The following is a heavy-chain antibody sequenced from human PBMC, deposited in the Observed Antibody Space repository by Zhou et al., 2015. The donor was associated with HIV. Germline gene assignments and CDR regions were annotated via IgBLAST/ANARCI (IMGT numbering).Heavy chain of an antibody. J-gene: IGHJ3*02. CDR3: ARDLYEGAFDI. CDR1: EGTFNIYS. Sequence: QVQLVQSGAQVKRPGSSVRVSCKPSEGTFNIYSLSWVRQAPGQGLEWMGGIIPIFGTANYAQKFQGRVTITADESTSTAYMELSSLRSEDTAVYYCARDLYEGAFDIWGQGTMVTVSS. CDR2: IIPIFGTA. V-gene: IGHV1-69*01. D-gene: IGHD2-8*01.